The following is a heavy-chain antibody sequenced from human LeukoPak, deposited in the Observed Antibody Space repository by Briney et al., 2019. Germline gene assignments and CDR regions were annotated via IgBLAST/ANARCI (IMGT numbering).Heavy chain of an antibody. CDR1: GGSISSGGYS. CDR2: IYHSGST. CDR3: AGWSYGDYYFDY. Sequence: SETLSLTCAVSGGSISSGGYSWSWIRQPPGKGLEWIGYIYHSGSTYYNPSLKSRVTISVDRSKNQFSLKLSSVTAADTAVYYCAGWSYGDYYFDYWGQGTLVTVSS. V-gene: IGHV4-30-2*01. J-gene: IGHJ4*02. D-gene: IGHD4-17*01.